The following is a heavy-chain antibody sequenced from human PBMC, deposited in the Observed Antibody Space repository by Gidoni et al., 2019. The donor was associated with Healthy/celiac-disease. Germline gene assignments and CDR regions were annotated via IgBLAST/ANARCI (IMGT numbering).Heavy chain of an antibody. D-gene: IGHD4-17*01. CDR1: GDRFSRNSAA. CDR3: ARLWTVTTYWYFDL. Sequence: QVQLQQSGPGLVKPSQTLSLTCAISGDRFSRNSAAWNWIRQSPSRGLEWLGRTYYRSKWYNDYAVSVKSRITINPDTSKNQFSLQLNSVTPEDTAVYYCARLWTVTTYWYFDLWGRGTLVTVSS. J-gene: IGHJ2*01. CDR2: TYYRSKWYN. V-gene: IGHV6-1*01.